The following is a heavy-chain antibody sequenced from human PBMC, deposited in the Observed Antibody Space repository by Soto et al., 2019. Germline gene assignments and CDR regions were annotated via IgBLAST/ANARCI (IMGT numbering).Heavy chain of an antibody. V-gene: IGHV3-23*01. D-gene: IGHD6-19*01. CDR1: GFTFSSYA. CDR3: ARDQQRSIAVAGGFGC. J-gene: IGHJ4*02. Sequence: EVQLLESGGGLVQPGGSLRLSCAASGFTFSSYAMSWVRQAPGKGLEWVSAISGGGGSTYYADSVKGRFTISRDNSKNPLYMQMNSLRAEDTPVYYCARDQQRSIAVAGGFGCWGQGTLVTVSS. CDR2: ISGGGGST.